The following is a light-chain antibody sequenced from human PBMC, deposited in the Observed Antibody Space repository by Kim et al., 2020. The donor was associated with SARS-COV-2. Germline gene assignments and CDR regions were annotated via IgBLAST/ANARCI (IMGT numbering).Light chain of an antibody. CDR3: QEHGTS. V-gene: IGKV3-20*01. Sequence: LSLSPGESDTLSCRASQSMSSSQLAWYQHKPGQAPRLLISGATNRATGIPDRFSGSGSGTDFTLIISRLEPEDFAVYYCQEHGTSFGQGTRLEIK. J-gene: IGKJ5*01. CDR1: QSMSSSQ. CDR2: GAT.